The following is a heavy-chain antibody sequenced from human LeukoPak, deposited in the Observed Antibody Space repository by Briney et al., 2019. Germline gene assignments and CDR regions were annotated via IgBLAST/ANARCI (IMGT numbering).Heavy chain of an antibody. CDR3: ARDSSRGSGSYHWAFDI. V-gene: IGHV3-66*01. J-gene: IGHJ3*02. Sequence: PGGSLRLSCVASGFTFSSYSMNWVRQAPGKGLEWVSIIYNGGSTYYADSVKGRFTISRDNSKNTLYLQMNSLRADDTAVYYCARDSSRGSGSYHWAFDIWGQGTMVTVSS. D-gene: IGHD3-10*01. CDR2: IYNGGST. CDR1: GFTFSSYS.